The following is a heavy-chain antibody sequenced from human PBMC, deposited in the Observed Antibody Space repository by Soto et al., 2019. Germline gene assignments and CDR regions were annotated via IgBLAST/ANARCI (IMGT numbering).Heavy chain of an antibody. CDR2: IKSDGSST. D-gene: IGHD7-27*01. J-gene: IGHJ4*02. Sequence: GGSLRLSCAASGFTFSNYWMHWVRQAPGKGLVWVSRIKSDGSSTNYADSVKGRFTSSRDNAKNTLYLQMNSLRAEDTAVYFCVRDYWGSIDYCGQRTLVPVSS. CDR3: VRDYWGSIDY. V-gene: IGHV3-74*01. CDR1: GFTFSNYW.